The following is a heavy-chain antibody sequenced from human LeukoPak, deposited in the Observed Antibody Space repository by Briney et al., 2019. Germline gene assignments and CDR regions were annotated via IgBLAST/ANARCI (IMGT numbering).Heavy chain of an antibody. CDR1: GYTFTSYD. Sequence: SVKVSCKASGYTFTSYDFSWVRQAPGQGLEWMGGIIPIFGTANYAQKFQGRVTITADESTSTAYMELSSLRSEDTAVYYCARANLAITVTTYFQHWGQGTLVTVSS. D-gene: IGHD4-17*01. CDR3: ARANLAITVTTYFQH. J-gene: IGHJ1*01. V-gene: IGHV1-69*13. CDR2: IIPIFGTA.